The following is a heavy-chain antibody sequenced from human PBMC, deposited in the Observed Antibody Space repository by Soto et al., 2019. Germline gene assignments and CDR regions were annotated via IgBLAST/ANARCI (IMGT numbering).Heavy chain of an antibody. CDR1: GYKFTSYW. V-gene: IGHV5-51*01. D-gene: IGHD3-3*01. Sequence: EVQLVQSGAEVKKPGESLRISCKASGYKFTSYWIAWVRQMPGTGPQFMGVIYPIDSDTRYSPSFQGQVTISADKSIDTAYLQLSRLKASDTAIYYCARLSYDVWSAQSQYYFDYWGPGTLVTVSS. CDR2: IYPIDSDT. CDR3: ARLSYDVWSAQSQYYFDY. J-gene: IGHJ4*02.